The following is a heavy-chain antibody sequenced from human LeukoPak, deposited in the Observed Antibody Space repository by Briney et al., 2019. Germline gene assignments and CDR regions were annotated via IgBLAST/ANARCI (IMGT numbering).Heavy chain of an antibody. CDR1: GGSFSGYY. D-gene: IGHD3-16*01. J-gene: IGHJ3*02. CDR2: INHSGST. Sequence: SETLSLTCAVYGGSFSGYYWSWIRQPPGKGLEWIGEINHSGSTNYNPSLKSRVTISVDTSKNQFSLKLSSVTAADTAVYYCARVGRESSKANDAFDIWGQGTMVTVSS. V-gene: IGHV4-34*01. CDR3: ARVGRESSKANDAFDI.